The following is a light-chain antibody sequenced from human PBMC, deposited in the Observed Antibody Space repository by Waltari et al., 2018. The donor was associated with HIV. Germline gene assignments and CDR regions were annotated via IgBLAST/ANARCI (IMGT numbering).Light chain of an antibody. CDR1: QGVSTY. CDR3: QQYYSFPLT. CDR2: SAS. V-gene: IGKV1-8*01. J-gene: IGKJ4*01. Sequence: AIQIPQSPFSLSASTGYSVTIPCWASQGVSTYLAWYQQKPRKAPELLIYSASTLQSGVPSRFSGSGSGTDFTLAINCLQSEDFAIYYCQQYYSFPLTFGGGTKVEL.